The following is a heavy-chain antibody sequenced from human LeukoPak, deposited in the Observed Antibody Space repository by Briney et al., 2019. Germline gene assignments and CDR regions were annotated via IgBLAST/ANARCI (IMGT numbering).Heavy chain of an antibody. CDR1: GGSISSSSYY. V-gene: IGHV4-39*01. Sequence: KTSETLSLTCTVSGGSISSSSYYWGWIRQPPGKGLEWIGSIYYSGSTYYNPSLKSRVTISVDTSKNQFSLRLSSVTAADTAVYYCARHRFEYSSSLVGYWGQGTLVTVSS. CDR3: ARHRFEYSSSLVGY. J-gene: IGHJ4*02. CDR2: IYYSGST. D-gene: IGHD6-6*01.